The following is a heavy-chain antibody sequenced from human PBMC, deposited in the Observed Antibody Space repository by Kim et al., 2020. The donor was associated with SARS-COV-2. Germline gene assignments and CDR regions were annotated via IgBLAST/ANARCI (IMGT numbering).Heavy chain of an antibody. V-gene: IGHV4-39*01. J-gene: IGHJ4*02. Sequence: YNPSRKSRVTISVDTSKNQFSLKLGSVTAADTAVYYCARLSGSSSWWDYWGQGTLVTVSS. D-gene: IGHD6-13*01. CDR3: ARLSGSSSWWDY.